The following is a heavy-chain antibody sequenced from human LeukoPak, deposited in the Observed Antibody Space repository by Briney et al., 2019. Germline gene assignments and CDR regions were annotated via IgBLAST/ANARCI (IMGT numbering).Heavy chain of an antibody. CDR3: ARLNMILEVSPDDY. CDR2: ISYDGSNK. D-gene: IGHD3-22*01. J-gene: IGHJ4*02. V-gene: IGHV3-30*04. Sequence: GRSLRLSCAASGFTFSSYAMHWVRQAPGKGLEWVAVISYDGSNKYYADSVKGRFTISTDNSKNTLYMQMNTLRDQDTALYYSARLNMILEVSPDDYWGQGTLVTVSS. CDR1: GFTFSSYA.